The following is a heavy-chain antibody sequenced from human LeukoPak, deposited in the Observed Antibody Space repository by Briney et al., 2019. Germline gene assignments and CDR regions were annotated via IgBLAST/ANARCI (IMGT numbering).Heavy chain of an antibody. Sequence: SETLSLTCAVSGASVRDYFWTWIRQTPGKGLEWIGGIYNSGRTDYNPPLKSRVTMSIDTAKNQFSMRVRSVSAADTGVYYCASGQMVPWVRRGWNFYTDIW. V-gene: IGHV4-34*01. CDR2: IYNSGRT. D-gene: IGHD2-2*01. CDR3: ASGQMVPWVRRGWNFYTDI. J-gene: IGHJ3*02. CDR1: GASVRDYF.